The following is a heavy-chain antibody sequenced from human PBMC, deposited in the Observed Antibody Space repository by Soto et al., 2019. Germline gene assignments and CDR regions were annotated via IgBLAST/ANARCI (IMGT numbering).Heavy chain of an antibody. D-gene: IGHD4-4*01. CDR2: ISGSGGST. CDR1: GFTFSSYA. CDR3: AKGGSTVTTGYYYGMDV. J-gene: IGHJ6*02. Sequence: GGSLRLSCAASGFTFSSYAMSWVRQAPGKGLEWVSAISGSGGSTYYADSVKGRFTISRDNSKNTLYLQMNSLRAEDTAVYYCAKGGSTVTTGYYYGMDVWGQGTTVTVSS. V-gene: IGHV3-23*01.